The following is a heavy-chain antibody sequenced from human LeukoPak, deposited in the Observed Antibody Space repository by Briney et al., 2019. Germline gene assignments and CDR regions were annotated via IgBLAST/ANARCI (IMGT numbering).Heavy chain of an antibody. V-gene: IGHV1-69*06. CDR3: ARRGGTGTTVDWFDP. Sequence: ASVKVSCKASGGTFSNYAISWVRQAPGQGLEWMGGIIPIFGTANYAQKFQGRVTITADKSTSTAYMELSSLRSEDTAVYYCARRGGTGTTVDWFDPWGQGTLVTVSS. CDR1: GGTFSNYA. J-gene: IGHJ5*02. D-gene: IGHD1-1*01. CDR2: IIPIFGTA.